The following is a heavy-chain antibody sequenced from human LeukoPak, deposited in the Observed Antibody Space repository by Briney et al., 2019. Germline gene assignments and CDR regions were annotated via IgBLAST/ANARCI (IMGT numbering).Heavy chain of an antibody. Sequence: ASVKVSCRASGYTFINYGINWVGQAPGQGLEWMGWISAYNGNTNYAQKLQGRVTMTTEKSPSPAYMELRSLRSDDTAVYYCARYCSGGSCYSHLYYYYGMDGWGKGTTVTVSS. J-gene: IGHJ6*04. D-gene: IGHD2-15*01. CDR1: GYTFINYG. CDR3: ARYCSGGSCYSHLYYYYGMDG. V-gene: IGHV1-18*04. CDR2: ISAYNGNT.